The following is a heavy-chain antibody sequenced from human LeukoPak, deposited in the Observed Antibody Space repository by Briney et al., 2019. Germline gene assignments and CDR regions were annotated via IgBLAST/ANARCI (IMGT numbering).Heavy chain of an antibody. V-gene: IGHV4-30-2*01. CDR3: AREGRGYSYD. D-gene: IGHD5-18*01. CDR1: GGSISSGGYS. CDR2: IYHSGST. J-gene: IGHJ4*02. Sequence: SQTLSLTCAVSGGSISSGGYSWGWIRQPPGKGLEWIGYIYHSGSTYYNPSLKSRVTISVDRSKNQFSLKLSSVTAADTAVYHCAREGRGYSYDWGQGTLVTVSS.